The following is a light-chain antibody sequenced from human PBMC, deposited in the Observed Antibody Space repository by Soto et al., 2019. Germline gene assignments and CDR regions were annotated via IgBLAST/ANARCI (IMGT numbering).Light chain of an antibody. CDR1: QSVSSGF. CDR2: TTS. CDR3: QQYSSSPRT. Sequence: EIVLTQSPGTLSLSPGERATLSCRASQSVSSGFLAWYQQRPGHAPRLLIYTTSNEATSNPNSISGSGSGTDSTLTISGLEPEDLAVYYCQQYSSSPRTFGQGTRLEIK. V-gene: IGKV3-20*01. J-gene: IGKJ1*01.